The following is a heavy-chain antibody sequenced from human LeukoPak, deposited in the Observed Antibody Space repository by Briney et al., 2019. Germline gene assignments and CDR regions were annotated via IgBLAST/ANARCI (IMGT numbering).Heavy chain of an antibody. Sequence: GGSLRLSCAASGFTFSSYSMNWVRQAPGRGLEWVSYISSGGGTIYYADSVKGRFTISRDNAKNSLYLQMNSLRAEDTAVYYCARELFRSGSGFDPWGQGTLVTVSS. D-gene: IGHD3-10*01. CDR1: GFTFSSYS. J-gene: IGHJ5*02. CDR2: ISSGGGTI. CDR3: ARELFRSGSGFDP. V-gene: IGHV3-48*04.